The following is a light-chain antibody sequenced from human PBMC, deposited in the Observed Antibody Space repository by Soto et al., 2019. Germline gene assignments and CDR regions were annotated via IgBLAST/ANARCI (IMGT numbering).Light chain of an antibody. CDR1: NLGEKY. Sequence: SYELTQPPSVSVSPGQTASITCSGDNLGEKYACWYQQKPGQSPVVVISQNNKRPSGIPERFSGSNSGNTATLTISGTQAMDEADYYCQTWDSTTVVFGGGTKVTVL. V-gene: IGLV3-1*01. CDR3: QTWDSTTVV. J-gene: IGLJ2*01. CDR2: QNN.